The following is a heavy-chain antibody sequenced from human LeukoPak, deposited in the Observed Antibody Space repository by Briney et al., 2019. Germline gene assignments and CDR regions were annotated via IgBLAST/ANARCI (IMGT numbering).Heavy chain of an antibody. CDR3: ARPPYSSGWYLMY. CDR2: IRQDGNEN. Sequence: GGSLRLSCAASGFIFSDYWMSWVRQAPGKGLEWLANIRQDGNENYYVDSVKGRFTISRDNAKNSLYLQMNSLRVEDTAVYYCARPPYSSGWYLMYWGQGTLVTVSS. D-gene: IGHD6-19*01. V-gene: IGHV3-7*01. J-gene: IGHJ4*02. CDR1: GFIFSDYW.